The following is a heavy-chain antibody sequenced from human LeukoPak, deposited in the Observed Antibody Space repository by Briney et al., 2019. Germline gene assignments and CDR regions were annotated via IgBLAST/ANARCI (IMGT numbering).Heavy chain of an antibody. CDR1: GYTFTSYA. V-gene: IGHV7-4-1*02. Sequence: GASVKVSCKASGYTFTSYAMNWVRQAPGQGLEWMGWINTNTGNPTYAQGFTGRFVFSLDTSVSTAYLQISSLKAEDTAVYYCARRATTVTTSWFDPWGQGTLVTVSS. D-gene: IGHD4-17*01. J-gene: IGHJ5*02. CDR2: INTNTGNP. CDR3: ARRATTVTTSWFDP.